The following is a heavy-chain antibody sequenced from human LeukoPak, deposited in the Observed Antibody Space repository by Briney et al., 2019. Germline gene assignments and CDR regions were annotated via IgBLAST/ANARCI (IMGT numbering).Heavy chain of an antibody. D-gene: IGHD6-13*01. J-gene: IGHJ4*02. CDR3: AKDSPGYASSWYEDN. CDR1: GFTFNDYY. CDR2: INIGGTNT. Sequence: GGSLRLSCAASGFTFNDYYMSWIRQAPGKGLEWLSYINIGGTNTHYADSVKGRFTISRDNAKKSLYLEMNNLRAEDTAVYYCAKDSPGYASSWYEDNWGQGTLVTVAS. V-gene: IGHV3-11*01.